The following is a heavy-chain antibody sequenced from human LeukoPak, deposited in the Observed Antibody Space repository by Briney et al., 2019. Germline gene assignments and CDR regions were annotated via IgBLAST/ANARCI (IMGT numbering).Heavy chain of an antibody. Sequence: ASVKVSCKASGYTFTRYGISWVRQAPGQGLEWMGWISGYNGNTNYAQKLPGTVPMTTDTSTRTAYLELKSLRSDDSAVYYCARANIRAIASSGWYGFDYWGQGTLVTVSS. CDR2: ISGYNGNT. D-gene: IGHD6-19*01. CDR1: GYTFTRYG. J-gene: IGHJ4*02. CDR3: ARANIRAIASSGWYGFDY. V-gene: IGHV1-18*01.